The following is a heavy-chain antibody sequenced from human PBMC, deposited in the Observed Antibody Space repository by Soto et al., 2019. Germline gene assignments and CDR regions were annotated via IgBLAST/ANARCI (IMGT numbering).Heavy chain of an antibody. Sequence: SETLSLTCTVSGGSISDSSYFWDWIRQPPGKGLEWIGNIYYSGSTYYNLSLKSRVTISVDTSKNQFSLKLSSVTAADTAVYYCARRGVSYYYSNCWGLGTLVTVSS. CDR2: IYYSGST. V-gene: IGHV4-39*01. J-gene: IGHJ4*02. CDR1: GGSISDSSYF. D-gene: IGHD1-26*01. CDR3: ARRGVSYYYSNC.